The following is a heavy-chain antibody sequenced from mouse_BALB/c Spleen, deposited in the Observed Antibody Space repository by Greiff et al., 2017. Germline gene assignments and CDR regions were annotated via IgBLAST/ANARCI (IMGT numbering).Heavy chain of an antibody. CDR3: TRRGLYYGYVDD. Sequence: QVLLQQPGAELVRPGASVKLSCKASGYTFTSYWINWVKQRPGQGLEWIGNIYPSDSYTNYNHKFKDKATLTVDKSSSTAYMQLSSPTSEDSAVYYSTRRGLYYGYVDDWGQGTTLTVSS. CDR2: IYPSDSYT. J-gene: IGHJ2*01. D-gene: IGHD1-1*01. CDR1: GYTFTSYW. V-gene: IGHV1-69*02.